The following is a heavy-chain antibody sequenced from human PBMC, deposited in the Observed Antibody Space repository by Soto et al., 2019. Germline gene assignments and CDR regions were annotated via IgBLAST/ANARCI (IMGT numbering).Heavy chain of an antibody. CDR3: AKNAPWIQLWDHWYCDL. D-gene: IGHD5-18*01. J-gene: IGHJ2*01. V-gene: IGHV3-9*01. CDR2: ISWNSGSI. Sequence: EVQLVESGGGLVQPGRSLRLSCAASGFTFDDYAMHWVRQAPGKGLEWVSGISWNSGSIGYADSVKGRFTISRDNAKNSLYLQMNSLRAEDTALYYCAKNAPWIQLWDHWYCDLWGRGTLVTVSS. CDR1: GFTFDDYA.